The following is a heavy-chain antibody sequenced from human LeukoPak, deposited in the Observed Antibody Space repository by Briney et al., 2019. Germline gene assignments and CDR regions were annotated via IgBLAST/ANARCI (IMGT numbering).Heavy chain of an antibody. CDR2: ISGSGGTT. D-gene: IGHD3-3*01. Sequence: GGSLRLSCAASGFTLSSYAMSWVRQAPGKGLEWVSAISGSGGTTYYADSVKGRFTISRDNSKNTLYLQMNSLRAEDTAVYYCVGHVFGDAFDIWGQGTMVTVSS. V-gene: IGHV3-23*01. J-gene: IGHJ3*02. CDR1: GFTLSSYA. CDR3: VGHVFGDAFDI.